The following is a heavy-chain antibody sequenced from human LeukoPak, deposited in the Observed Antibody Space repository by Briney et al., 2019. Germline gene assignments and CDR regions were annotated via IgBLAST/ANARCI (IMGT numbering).Heavy chain of an antibody. J-gene: IGHJ4*02. Sequence: PGGSLRLSCAASGFTFDDYAMHWVRQAPGKGLEGVSLISWVGGSTYYADSVKGRFTISRDNSKNSLYLQMNSLRAEDTALYYCAKDGANYYDSSGYYGPFDYWGQGTLVTVSS. CDR2: ISWVGGST. CDR1: GFTFDDYA. CDR3: AKDGANYYDSSGYYGPFDY. D-gene: IGHD3-22*01. V-gene: IGHV3-43D*04.